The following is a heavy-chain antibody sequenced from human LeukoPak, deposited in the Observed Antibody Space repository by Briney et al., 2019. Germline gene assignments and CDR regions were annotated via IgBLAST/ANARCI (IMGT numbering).Heavy chain of an antibody. Sequence: GRSLRLSCAASGFTFSSYAMHWVRQAPGKGLEWVAVISYDGSNKYYADSVRGRFTISRGNSKNTLYLQMNSLRAEDTAVYYCARDRTPDLYSSPCLGYWGQGTLVTVSS. CDR2: ISYDGSNK. V-gene: IGHV3-30-3*01. CDR1: GFTFSSYA. D-gene: IGHD6-13*01. CDR3: ARDRTPDLYSSPCLGY. J-gene: IGHJ4*02.